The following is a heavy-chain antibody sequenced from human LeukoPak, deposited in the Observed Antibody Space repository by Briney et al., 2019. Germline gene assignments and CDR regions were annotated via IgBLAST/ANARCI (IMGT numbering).Heavy chain of an antibody. J-gene: IGHJ4*02. CDR1: GFTFSSYA. CDR3: AKDLSYNYGATKDY. Sequence: GGSLRLSCAASGFTFSSYAMSWVRQAPGQGLEWVSGISGSGGSTYYADSVKGRFTISRDNSKNTLYLQMNSLRAEDTAVYYCAKDLSYNYGATKDYWGQGTLVTVSS. V-gene: IGHV3-23*01. CDR2: ISGSGGST. D-gene: IGHD1-1*01.